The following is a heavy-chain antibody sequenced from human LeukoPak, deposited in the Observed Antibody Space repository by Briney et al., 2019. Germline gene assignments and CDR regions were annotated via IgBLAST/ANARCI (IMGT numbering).Heavy chain of an antibody. J-gene: IGHJ4*02. V-gene: IGHV4-39*07. Sequence: SETLSLTCTVSRGSVSSSTYYWSWVRQPPGKGLEWIASIYYTGSAYYNPSLKSRVTISLDMSKNEFFLTMTSVTAADAAVYFCTAEKNGSPHYWGQGTQVTVSS. CDR3: TAEKNGSPHY. CDR1: RGSVSSSTYY. D-gene: IGHD2-8*01. CDR2: IYYTGSA.